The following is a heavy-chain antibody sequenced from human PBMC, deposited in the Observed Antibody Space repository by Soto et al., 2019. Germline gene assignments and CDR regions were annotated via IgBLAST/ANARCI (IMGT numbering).Heavy chain of an antibody. Sequence: QITLKESGPTLVKPTQTLTLTCTFSGFLLSTSGVGVGWIRQPPGKALEWLALIYWDDDKRYSPSLKSRLTITKDTSKNQVVLTMTNMDPVDTATYYCAHSPSSGWYVYFQHWGQGTLVTVSS. J-gene: IGHJ1*01. CDR1: GFLLSTSGVG. V-gene: IGHV2-5*02. CDR2: IYWDDDK. D-gene: IGHD6-19*01. CDR3: AHSPSSGWYVYFQH.